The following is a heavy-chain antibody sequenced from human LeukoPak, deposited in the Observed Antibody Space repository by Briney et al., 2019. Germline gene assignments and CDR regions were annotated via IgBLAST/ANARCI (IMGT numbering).Heavy chain of an antibody. V-gene: IGHV1-18*01. CDR3: ARGPDCSSTSCRYLYYYYGMDV. Sequence: ASVKLSCKASGYTFTSYGISWVRHAPGPGLEWMGWISAYNGNATYAQKLQGRVTMTTDTSTSTAYMELRSLRSDDTAVYYCARGPDCSSTSCRYLYYYYGMDVWGQGTTVTVSS. D-gene: IGHD2-2*01. J-gene: IGHJ6*02. CDR2: ISAYNGNA. CDR1: GYTFTSYG.